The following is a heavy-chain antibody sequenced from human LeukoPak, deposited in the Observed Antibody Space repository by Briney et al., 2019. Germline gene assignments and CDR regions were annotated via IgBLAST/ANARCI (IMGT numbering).Heavy chain of an antibody. J-gene: IGHJ4*02. CDR1: GDSISNGGYY. D-gene: IGHD1-14*01. CDR2: IYDSGTT. V-gene: IGHV4-31*03. CDR3: ARGGDRRGFDY. Sequence: SETLSLTCTLSGDSISNGGYYRSWIRLHPGKGLEWVGYIYDSGTTYYSPALQSRVSISVDTSDNKFSLKLKSLTAADTAVYYCARGGDRRGFDYWGQGTLVTVSS.